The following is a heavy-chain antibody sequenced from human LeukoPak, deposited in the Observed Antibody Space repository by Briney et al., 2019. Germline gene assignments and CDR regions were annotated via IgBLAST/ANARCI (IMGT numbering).Heavy chain of an antibody. D-gene: IGHD3-16*01. CDR2: IKQDGSEK. CDR3: ARETHGDWGGPIDY. J-gene: IGHJ4*02. CDR1: GFTFSSYW. Sequence: GGSLRLSCAASGFTFSSYWMSWVRQAPGKGLEWVANIKQDGSEKYYVDSVKGRFTISRENAKNSMYLQMNSLRAEDTAVYYCARETHGDWGGPIDYWGQGTLVTVSS. V-gene: IGHV3-7*01.